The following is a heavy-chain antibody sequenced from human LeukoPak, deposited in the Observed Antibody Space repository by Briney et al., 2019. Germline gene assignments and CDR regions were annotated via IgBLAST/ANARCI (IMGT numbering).Heavy chain of an antibody. J-gene: IGHJ4*02. CDR2: IYYSGRA. D-gene: IGHD2-15*01. Sequence: QASETLFLTCTVSGASISSTSDYWGWIRQPPGKGLEWIGTIYYSGRAYHNPSLRSRLTISVDTSKNQFSLKLNSVTATDTAIYYCVRQKQHCDGGSCFPPDCWGQGTLVTVSS. V-gene: IGHV4-39*01. CDR1: GASISSTSDY. CDR3: VRQKQHCDGGSCFPPDC.